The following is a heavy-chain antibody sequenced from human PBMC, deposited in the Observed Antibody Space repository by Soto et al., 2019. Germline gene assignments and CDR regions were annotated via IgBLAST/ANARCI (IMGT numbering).Heavy chain of an antibody. Sequence: SETLSLTCAVYGGSFSGYYLSWIRQPPGKGLEWIGEITHSGSTNYNPSLKSRVTISVDTSKNQFSLKLSSVTAADTAVYYCARGPIGYCSSTSCYRNWFDPWGQGTLVTVSS. D-gene: IGHD2-2*01. CDR3: ARGPIGYCSSTSCYRNWFDP. V-gene: IGHV4-34*01. CDR2: ITHSGST. CDR1: GGSFSGYY. J-gene: IGHJ5*02.